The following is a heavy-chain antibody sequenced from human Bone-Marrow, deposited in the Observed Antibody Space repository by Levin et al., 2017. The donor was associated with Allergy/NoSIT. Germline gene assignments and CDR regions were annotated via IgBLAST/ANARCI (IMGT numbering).Heavy chain of an antibody. CDR3: ARDANGIY. V-gene: IGHV3-66*01. CDR2: IYSVGST. Sequence: GESLKISCAASGITVGNNYMSWVRQTPGKRLEWVAVIYSVGSTYYADSVKGRFTISRDSVKNTVYLQMNNLRGEDTAVYYCARDANGIYWGQGTLVTVSS. CDR1: GITVGNNY. D-gene: IGHD1-1*01. J-gene: IGHJ4*02.